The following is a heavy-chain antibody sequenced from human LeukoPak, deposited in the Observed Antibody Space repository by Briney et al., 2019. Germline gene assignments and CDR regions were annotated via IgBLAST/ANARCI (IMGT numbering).Heavy chain of an antibody. J-gene: IGHJ6*03. CDR3: ARLGSFCTKGVCFSEHYYYYYMDV. CDR1: GGTFSSYA. D-gene: IGHD2-8*01. Sequence: SVKVSCKASGGTFSSYAISWVRQAPGQGLEWMGGIIPIFGTANYAQKFQGRVTITTDESTSTAYMELSSLRSEDTAVYYCARLGSFCTKGVCFSEHYYYYYMDVWGRGTTVTVSS. V-gene: IGHV1-69*05. CDR2: IIPIFGTA.